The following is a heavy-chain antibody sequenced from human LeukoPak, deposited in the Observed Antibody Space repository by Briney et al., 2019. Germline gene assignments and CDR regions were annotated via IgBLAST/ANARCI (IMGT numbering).Heavy chain of an antibody. D-gene: IGHD2-2*01. J-gene: IGHJ4*02. Sequence: RPGGSLRLSCAASGFTFSNAWMSWVRQAPGKGLEWVGRIKSKTDGGTTDYAAPVKGRFTISRDDSKNTLFLQMNSLKTEDTAVYYCTTDHDTSNWTFIYWGQGTLVTVSS. CDR1: GFTFSNAW. CDR3: TTDHDTSNWTFIY. V-gene: IGHV3-15*01. CDR2: IKSKTDGGTT.